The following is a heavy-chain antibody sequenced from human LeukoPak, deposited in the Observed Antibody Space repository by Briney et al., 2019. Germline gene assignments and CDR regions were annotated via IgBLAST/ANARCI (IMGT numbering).Heavy chain of an antibody. CDR2: ISGSGGST. D-gene: IGHD3-22*01. V-gene: IGHV3-23*01. CDR1: GFSFSSYA. J-gene: IGHJ4*02. CDR3: AKDGSSGDYYYFDY. Sequence: GGSLRLSCAASGFSFSSYAMSWVRQAPGKGLEWVSAISGSGGSTFCADSVKGRFTISRDNFKNTLYLQMNSLRAEDTAVYYCAKDGSSGDYYYFDYWGQGSLVTVSS.